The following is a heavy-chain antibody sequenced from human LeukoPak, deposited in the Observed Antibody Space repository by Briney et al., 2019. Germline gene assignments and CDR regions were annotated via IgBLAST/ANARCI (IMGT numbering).Heavy chain of an antibody. CDR2: ISSSSSYI. V-gene: IGHV3-21*01. CDR1: GFTFSSYS. D-gene: IGHD1-26*01. J-gene: IGHJ4*02. CDR3: ARAPVMGASLIHY. Sequence: GGSLRLSCAASGFTFSSYSINWVRQAPGKGMEWVSFISSSSSYIYYEDSVKGRFTISRDNDKNSVYLQMNSLRAEDTAVYYCARAPVMGASLIHYWGQGTLVTVSS.